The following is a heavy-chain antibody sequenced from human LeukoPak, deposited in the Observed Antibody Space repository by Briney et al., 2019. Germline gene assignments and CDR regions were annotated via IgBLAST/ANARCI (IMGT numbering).Heavy chain of an antibody. CDR2: MYYSGNL. CDR1: GGSISSGDYY. J-gene: IGHJ5*02. Sequence: PSQTLSLTCTVSGGSISSGDYYWSWIRQPPGKGLDGFAYMYYSGNLYSNPSLKSRVTMSANTSQNQLSPKLRSVTAPDTAVYCCARPDYCGCILDPWGQGNRVTVSS. V-gene: IGHV4-30-4*01. D-gene: IGHD3-10*01. CDR3: ARPDYCGCILDP.